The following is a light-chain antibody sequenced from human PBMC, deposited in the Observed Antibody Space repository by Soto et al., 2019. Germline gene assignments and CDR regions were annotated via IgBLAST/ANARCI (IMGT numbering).Light chain of an antibody. V-gene: IGKV3-15*01. J-gene: IGKJ2*01. CDR1: QSVSSK. Sequence: EIVMTQSPATLSVSPGERATLSCRASQSVSSKLAWFQQKPGQAPSLLIYGVSTRATGVPVRFSGSGSGTEFTLTVNSLQSEDFAVYYCQQYNNWPHTFGQGNKLEIK. CDR3: QQYNNWPHT. CDR2: GVS.